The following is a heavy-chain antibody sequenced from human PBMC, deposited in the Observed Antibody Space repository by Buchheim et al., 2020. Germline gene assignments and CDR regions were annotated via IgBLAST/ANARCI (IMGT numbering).Heavy chain of an antibody. CDR3: AKDRSIAAAGYYYYGMDV. J-gene: IGHJ6*02. V-gene: IGHV3-30*18. Sequence: QVQLVESGGGVVQPGRSLRLSCAASGFTFSSYGMHWVRQAPGKGLEWVAVISYDGSNKYYADSVKGRFTISRDNSKNTLYLQMNSLRAEDTAVYYCAKDRSIAAAGYYYYGMDVWGQGTT. CDR2: ISYDGSNK. D-gene: IGHD6-13*01. CDR1: GFTFSSYG.